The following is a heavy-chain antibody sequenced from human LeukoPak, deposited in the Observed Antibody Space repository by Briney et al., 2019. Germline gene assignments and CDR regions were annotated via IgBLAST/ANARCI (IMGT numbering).Heavy chain of an antibody. V-gene: IGHV3-30*02. D-gene: IGHD3-22*01. Sequence: DSVKGRFTISRDNSKNTLYLEMSSLRTEDTVVYYCAKGTYYYDSSGYFDFDYWGQGTLVTVSS. J-gene: IGHJ4*02. CDR3: AKGTYYYDSSGYFDFDY.